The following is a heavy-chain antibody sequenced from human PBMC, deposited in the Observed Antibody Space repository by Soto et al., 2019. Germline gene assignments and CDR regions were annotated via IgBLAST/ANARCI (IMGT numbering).Heavy chain of an antibody. D-gene: IGHD4-17*01. CDR1: GGTFSSYA. Sequence: ASVKVSCKASGGTFSSYAITWVRQAPGQGLEWMGGIIPIFGTANYAQKFQGRVTITADESTSTAYMELSSLRSEDTAVYYCARSRMATVVIGAFDIWGQGTMVTVSS. V-gene: IGHV1-69*13. J-gene: IGHJ3*02. CDR3: ARSRMATVVIGAFDI. CDR2: IIPIFGTA.